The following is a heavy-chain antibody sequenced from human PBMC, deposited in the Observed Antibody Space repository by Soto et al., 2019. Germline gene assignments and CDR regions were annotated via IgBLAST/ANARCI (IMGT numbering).Heavy chain of an antibody. D-gene: IGHD1-26*01. Sequence: QVQLVESGGGVVQPGRSLRLSCAASGFTFSSYGMHWVRQAPGKGLEWVAVIWYDGSNKYYADSVKGRFTISRDISKNTLYLQMNSLRAEDTAVYYCARDRMDSGSYTDYWGQGTLVTVSS. V-gene: IGHV3-33*01. CDR2: IWYDGSNK. CDR3: ARDRMDSGSYTDY. J-gene: IGHJ4*02. CDR1: GFTFSSYG.